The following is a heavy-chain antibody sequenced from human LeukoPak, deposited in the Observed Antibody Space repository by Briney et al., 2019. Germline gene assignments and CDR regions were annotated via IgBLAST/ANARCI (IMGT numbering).Heavy chain of an antibody. V-gene: IGHV1-69*05. J-gene: IGHJ3*02. CDR2: IIPIFGTA. D-gene: IGHD1-26*01. Sequence: GASVKVSCKASGGTFSSYAISWVRQAPGQGLEWMGRIIPIFGTANYAQKFQGRVTITTDESTSTAYMELSSLRSKDTAVYYCARELSGSYFDAFDIWGQGTMVTVSS. CDR3: ARELSGSYFDAFDI. CDR1: GGTFSSYA.